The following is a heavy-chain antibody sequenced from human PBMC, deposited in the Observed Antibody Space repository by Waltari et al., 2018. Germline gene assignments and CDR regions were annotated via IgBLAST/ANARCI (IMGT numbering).Heavy chain of an antibody. CDR1: GGSISSHY. V-gene: IGHV4-59*11. D-gene: IGHD3-10*01. Sequence: QVQLQESGPGLVKPSETLSLTCTVSGGSISSHYWSWIRQPPGKGLEWIGYIYYSGSTNYNPCLKSRVTISVDTSKNQFSLKLSSVTAADTAVYYCARVVTSKDYYGSGSKYNWFDPWGQGTLVTVSS. CDR3: ARVVTSKDYYGSGSKYNWFDP. J-gene: IGHJ5*02. CDR2: IYYSGST.